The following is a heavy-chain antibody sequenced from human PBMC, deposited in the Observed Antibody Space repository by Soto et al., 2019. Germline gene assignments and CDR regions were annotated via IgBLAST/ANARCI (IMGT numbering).Heavy chain of an antibody. CDR2: ISAYNGNT. V-gene: IGHV1-18*01. CDR3: ARDPPHCSSTSCYSSNWFDP. CDR1: GYTFTSYG. D-gene: IGHD2-2*02. Sequence: QVQLVQSGAEVKKPGASVKVSCKASGYTFTSYGISWVRQAPGQGLEWMGWISAYNGNTNYAQKLQGRVTMTTDTSTSTAYMELRSLRSDDTAGYYCARDPPHCSSTSCYSSNWFDPWGQGTLVTVSS. J-gene: IGHJ5*02.